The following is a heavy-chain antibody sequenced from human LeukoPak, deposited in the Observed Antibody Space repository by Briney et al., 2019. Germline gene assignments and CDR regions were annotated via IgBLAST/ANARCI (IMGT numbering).Heavy chain of an antibody. D-gene: IGHD3-16*01. V-gene: IGHV4-39*07. Sequence: NPSETLSLTCTVSGGSISSSSYYWGWIRQPPGKGLEWIGSIYYSGSTYYNPSLKSRVTLSVDTSKNQFSLKLSSVTAADTAVYYCARARGYFDYWGQGTLVTVSS. CDR3: ARARGYFDY. CDR2: IYYSGST. CDR1: GGSISSSSYY. J-gene: IGHJ4*02.